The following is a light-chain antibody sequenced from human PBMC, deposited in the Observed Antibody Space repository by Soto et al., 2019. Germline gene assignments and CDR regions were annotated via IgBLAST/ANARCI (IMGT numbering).Light chain of an antibody. CDR1: NSNIGANFD. Sequence: QSVLTQPPSVSGAPGQRVTISCTGSNSNIGANFDVHWYQQLPGTAPKLLIFGDSNRPSGVPDRFSGSKSGTSASLAITGLQAEDEADYYCQSYDSSLSGWVFGGGTKVTVL. CDR2: GDS. V-gene: IGLV1-40*01. J-gene: IGLJ3*02. CDR3: QSYDSSLSGWV.